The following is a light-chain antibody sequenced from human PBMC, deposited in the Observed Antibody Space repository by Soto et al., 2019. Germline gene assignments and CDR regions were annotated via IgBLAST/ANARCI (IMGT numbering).Light chain of an antibody. Sequence: QLVLTQPPSASGTPGQRVTISCSGSSSNIGSKTVNWYQQVPGTAPKLLIYSNSQRPSGVPDRISGSKSGTSASLAISGLQSEDETDYYCAAWDDSLNGSVFGGGTKVTVL. V-gene: IGLV1-44*01. CDR1: SSNIGSKT. J-gene: IGLJ2*01. CDR3: AAWDDSLNGSV. CDR2: SNS.